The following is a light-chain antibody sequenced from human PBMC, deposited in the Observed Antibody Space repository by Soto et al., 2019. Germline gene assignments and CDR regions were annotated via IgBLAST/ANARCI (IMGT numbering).Light chain of an antibody. V-gene: IGKV3-20*01. Sequence: EIVLTQSPGILSLSPGERATVSYRASQSVSSSYLAWYQQKPGQAPRLLIYGASSRATGIPDRFSGSGSGTDVTLTISRLEPEDFAVYYCQQYGRSPRTFGQGTKVEIK. CDR2: GAS. CDR1: QSVSSSY. CDR3: QQYGRSPRT. J-gene: IGKJ1*01.